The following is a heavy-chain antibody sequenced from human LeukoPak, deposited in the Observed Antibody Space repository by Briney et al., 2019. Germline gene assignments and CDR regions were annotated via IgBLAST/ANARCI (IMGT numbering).Heavy chain of an antibody. D-gene: IGHD5-18*01. CDR1: GYTFSTYY. Sequence: ASVKVSCKASGYTFSTYYMHWVRQAPGQGLEWMGVINPSGGSTTYAQKFQGRVTMTRDTSTTTVYMEPSTLGTEDTAVYYCARDTSSYGSLYCFDYWGQGTLVTVSS. CDR2: INPSGGST. CDR3: ARDTSSYGSLYCFDY. J-gene: IGHJ4*02. V-gene: IGHV1-46*01.